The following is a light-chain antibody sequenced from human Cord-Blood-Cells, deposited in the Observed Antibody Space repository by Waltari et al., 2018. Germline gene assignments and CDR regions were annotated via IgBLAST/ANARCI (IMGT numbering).Light chain of an antibody. CDR1: SSDVGGFNY. Sequence: QSALTQPPSASGSPGQSVTISCTGTSSDVGGFNYVSWYQQHPGKAPKLMIYEVSKRPSGVPDCFAGSKSGNTACLTVSGLQAEDEADYYGSSYAGSNNLVFGGGTKLTVL. CDR3: SSYAGSNNLV. J-gene: IGLJ3*02. V-gene: IGLV2-8*01. CDR2: EVS.